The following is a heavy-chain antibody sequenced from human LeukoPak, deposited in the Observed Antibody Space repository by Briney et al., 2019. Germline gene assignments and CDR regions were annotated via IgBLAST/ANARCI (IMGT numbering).Heavy chain of an antibody. CDR2: IYYSGST. Sequence: PSETLSLTCTVSGGSISSYYWNWIRQPPGKGLEWIGCIYYSGSTNYNPSLKSRVTVSVDTSKNQFSLKLSSVTAADTAVYYCARGWHDWFDPWDQGTLVTVSS. CDR3: ARGWHDWFDP. D-gene: IGHD2-15*01. J-gene: IGHJ5*02. V-gene: IGHV4-59*01. CDR1: GGSISSYY.